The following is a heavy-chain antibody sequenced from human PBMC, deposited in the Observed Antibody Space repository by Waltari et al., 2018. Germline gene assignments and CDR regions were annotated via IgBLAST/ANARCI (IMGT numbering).Heavy chain of an antibody. V-gene: IGHV3-48*01. J-gene: IGHJ3*01. CDR3: VRDHQHGFDV. CDR2: ITTTSRLL. CDR1: GLTLGTFN. Sequence: EVQLIESGGNLIEPGGSLRLSCLASGLTLGTFNMTWVGKDPGKGRECMAHITTTSRLLGYPDSVRGRFTTSRDNAEDSLYLQMSSLRPEDTAVYHCVRDHQHGFDVWGQGTMVNGSS.